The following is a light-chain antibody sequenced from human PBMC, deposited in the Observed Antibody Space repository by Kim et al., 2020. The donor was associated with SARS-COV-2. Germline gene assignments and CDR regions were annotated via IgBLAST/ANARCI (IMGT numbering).Light chain of an antibody. CDR2: GNS. J-gene: IGLJ3*02. CDR3: QSYDSSLSGV. V-gene: IGLV1-40*01. CDR1: SSNIGAGYD. Sequence: GQRVTISCTGGSSNIGAGYDVPWYQQLPRTAPKLLIYGNSNRPSGVPDRFSGSKSGTSASLAITGLQAEDEADYYCQSYDSSLSGVFGGGTQLTVL.